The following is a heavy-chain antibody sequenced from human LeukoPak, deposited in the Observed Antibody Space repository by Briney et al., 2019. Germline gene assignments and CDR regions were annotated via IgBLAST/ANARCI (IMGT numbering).Heavy chain of an antibody. CDR2: IDGNGGT. J-gene: IGHJ5*02. Sequence: SETLSLTCGVSGDSITNYFWSWIRQPARGGLDSIGRIDGNGGTNYNPSPWGRVTMSVDTSKNQFSLSVTSVTAADTAVYYCARDQHGSGSYSAFVNWFDPWGRGTLVTVSS. CDR1: GDSITNYF. CDR3: ARDQHGSGSYSAFVNWFDP. V-gene: IGHV4-4*07. D-gene: IGHD3-10*01.